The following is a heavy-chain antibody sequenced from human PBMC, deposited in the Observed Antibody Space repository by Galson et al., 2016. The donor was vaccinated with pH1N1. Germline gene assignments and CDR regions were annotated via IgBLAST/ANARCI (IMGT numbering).Heavy chain of an antibody. Sequence: PALVKPTQTVTLTCTFSGFSLTTREVGVGRFRQPPGKALEWLALIYWDDAKRYSPSLRTRLTITKDTSDDQVVLTMTSMDPVDTATYFCAHREMLRGAPVVGYWGQGTLVTVSS. J-gene: IGHJ4*02. D-gene: IGHD3-10*01. V-gene: IGHV2-5*02. CDR1: GFSLTTREVG. CDR2: IYWDDAK. CDR3: AHREMLRGAPVVGY.